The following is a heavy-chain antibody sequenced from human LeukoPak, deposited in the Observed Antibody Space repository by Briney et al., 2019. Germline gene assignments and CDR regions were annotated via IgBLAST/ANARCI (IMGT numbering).Heavy chain of an antibody. D-gene: IGHD3-22*01. Sequence: ASVKVSCKASGYTFTSYAMNWVRQAPGQGLEWTGWINTNTGNPTYAQGFTGRFVFSLDTSVSTAYLQISSLKAEDTAVYYCARVSDSSGYQYYYGMDVWGQGTTVTVSS. CDR2: INTNTGNP. V-gene: IGHV7-4-1*02. CDR3: ARVSDSSGYQYYYGMDV. CDR1: GYTFTSYA. J-gene: IGHJ6*02.